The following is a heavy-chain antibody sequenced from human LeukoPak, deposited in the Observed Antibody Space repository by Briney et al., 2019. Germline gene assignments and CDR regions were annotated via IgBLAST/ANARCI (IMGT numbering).Heavy chain of an antibody. CDR2: ISAYNGNT. CDR3: AREYSSSSADYYYYYYMDV. J-gene: IGHJ6*03. D-gene: IGHD6-6*01. CDR1: GYTFTSYG. V-gene: IGHV1-18*01. Sequence: ASVKVSCKASGYTFTSYGISWVRQAPGQGLEWMGWISAYNGNTNYAQKLQGRVTMTTDTSTSTAYMELRSLRSDDTAVYYCAREYSSSSADYYYYYYMDVWGKGTTVTVSS.